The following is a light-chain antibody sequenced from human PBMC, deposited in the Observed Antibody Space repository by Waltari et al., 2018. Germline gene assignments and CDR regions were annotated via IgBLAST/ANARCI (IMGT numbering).Light chain of an antibody. CDR1: NIGSKS. V-gene: IGLV3-21*02. J-gene: IGLJ2*01. CDR2: DDS. Sequence: SAVRTQPPSISVAPGQTAKITCGGRNIGSKSVHWYQQRPGQAPQLLVFDDSARPSGIPDRVAGSHSEDTATLTISRVEAGDEADYYCQVWDSSSDWEFGEGTKLTV. CDR3: QVWDSSSDWE.